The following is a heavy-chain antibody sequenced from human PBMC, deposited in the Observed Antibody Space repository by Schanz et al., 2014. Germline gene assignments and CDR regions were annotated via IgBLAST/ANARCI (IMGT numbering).Heavy chain of an antibody. CDR3: ARDRDQWDGNFCDF. D-gene: IGHD1-26*01. V-gene: IGHV1-69*04. Sequence: QVQLVQSGAEVKKPGSSVTVSCKASGDTLSSYGISWVRQAPGQGLEWMGRIIPNLGSANYAQKFQGRVTITADKSTSTVYMELSSLRSDDTAVYYCARDRDQWDGNFCDFWGQGTLVTVSS. J-gene: IGHJ4*02. CDR1: GDTLSSYG. CDR2: IIPNLGSA.